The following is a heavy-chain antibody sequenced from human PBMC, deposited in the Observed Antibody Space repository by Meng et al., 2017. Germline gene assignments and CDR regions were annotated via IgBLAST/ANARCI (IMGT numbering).Heavy chain of an antibody. CDR1: GYTFSSYD. J-gene: IGHJ6*02. V-gene: IGHV1-8*01. CDR2: MNHNSGNI. CDR3: SRDHSRRGRELLYYYYGMDV. Sequence: ASVPVSCQASGYTFSSYDLNCVRQATGQGLEWMGWMNHNSGNIGYVQKFQGRVTMTRNTSISTAYMELSSLRSEYTAVYYCSRDHSRRGRELLYYYYGMDVWGQGTTVTVSS. D-gene: IGHD1-26*01.